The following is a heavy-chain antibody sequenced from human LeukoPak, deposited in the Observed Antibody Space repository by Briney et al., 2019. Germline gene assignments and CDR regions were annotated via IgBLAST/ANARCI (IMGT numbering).Heavy chain of an antibody. J-gene: IGHJ6*02. D-gene: IGHD5-18*01. V-gene: IGHV3-74*01. Sequence: GGSLRLSCAASGFTFSSYWMHWVRPAPGEGLVWVSRINSDGRSTSYADSVKGRFTISRDNAKNTLYLQMNSLRAEYTAVYYCARRGPFGQLWYYGMDVWGQGTTVTVSS. CDR3: ARRGPFGQLWYYGMDV. CDR1: GFTFSSYW. CDR2: INSDGRST.